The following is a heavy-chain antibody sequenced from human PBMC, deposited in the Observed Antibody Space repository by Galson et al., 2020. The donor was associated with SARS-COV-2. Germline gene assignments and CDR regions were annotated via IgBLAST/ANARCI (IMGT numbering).Heavy chain of an antibody. CDR3: ARLGWGDILTGYYTAFDY. V-gene: IGHV5-51*01. Sequence: GESLKISCKGSGYSFTSYWIGWVRQMPGKGLEWMGIIYPGDYDTRYSPSFQGQVTISADKSISTAYLQWSSLKASDTAMYYCARLGWGDILTGYYTAFDYWGQGTLVTVSS. CDR2: IYPGDYDT. J-gene: IGHJ4*02. CDR1: GYSFTSYW. D-gene: IGHD3-9*01.